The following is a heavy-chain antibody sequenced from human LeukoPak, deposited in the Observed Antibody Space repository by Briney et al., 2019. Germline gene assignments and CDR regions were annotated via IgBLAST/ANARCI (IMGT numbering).Heavy chain of an antibody. CDR1: GYSFNNYW. CDR3: ARGVVVWSSSWYSRFDP. D-gene: IGHD2-2*01. CDR2: IYPGDSDT. J-gene: IGHJ5*02. V-gene: IGHV5-51*01. Sequence: GESLKISCKGSGYSFNNYWVGWVRQMPGKGLEWMGFIYPGDSDTRYSPSFQGQVTISADKSISTAYLQWSSLKASDTAMYYCARGVVVWSSSWYSRFDPWGQGALVTVSS.